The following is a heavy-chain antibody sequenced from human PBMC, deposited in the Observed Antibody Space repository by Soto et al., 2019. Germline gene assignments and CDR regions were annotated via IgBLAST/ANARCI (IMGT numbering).Heavy chain of an antibody. J-gene: IGHJ5*02. CDR1: GGTFSSYT. CDR2: IIPILGIA. Sequence: QVQLVQSGAEVKKPGSSVKVSCKASGGTFSSYTISWVQQAPGQGLEWMGRIIPILGIANYAQKFQGRVTITADKSTSTAYMELSSLRSEDTAVYYCAREGNYVLRYFDWLSHNWFDPWGQGTLVTVSS. CDR3: AREGNYVLRYFDWLSHNWFDP. V-gene: IGHV1-69*08. D-gene: IGHD3-9*01.